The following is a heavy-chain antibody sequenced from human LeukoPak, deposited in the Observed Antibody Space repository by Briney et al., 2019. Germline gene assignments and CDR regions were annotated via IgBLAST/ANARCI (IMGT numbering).Heavy chain of an antibody. CDR1: GASISTINW. V-gene: IGHV4-39*01. Sequence: SGTLSLTCTVSGASISTINWWSWIRQPPGKGLEWIGSIYDSGSTYYNPSLKSRVTISVDTSKNQSSLKLNSVTAADTAVYYCARHYGPWGQGTLVTVSS. CDR2: IYDSGST. J-gene: IGHJ5*02. D-gene: IGHD3-10*01. CDR3: ARHYGP.